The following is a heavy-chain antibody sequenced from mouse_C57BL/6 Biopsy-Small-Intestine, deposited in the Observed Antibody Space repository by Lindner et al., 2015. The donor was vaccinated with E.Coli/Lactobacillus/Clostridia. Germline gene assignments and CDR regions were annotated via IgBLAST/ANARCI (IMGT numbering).Heavy chain of an antibody. CDR3: ARGEGYYKAWFAY. Sequence: VQLQESGAELVKPGASVKISCKASGYAFSSYWVNWVKQRPGKGLEWIGQIYPGDGDTNYNGKFKGKATLTADKSSSTAYMQLSSLTSEDSAVYFCARGEGYYKAWFAYWGQGTLVTVSA. J-gene: IGHJ3*01. V-gene: IGHV1-80*01. CDR2: IYPGDGDT. D-gene: IGHD2-3*01. CDR1: GYAFSSYW.